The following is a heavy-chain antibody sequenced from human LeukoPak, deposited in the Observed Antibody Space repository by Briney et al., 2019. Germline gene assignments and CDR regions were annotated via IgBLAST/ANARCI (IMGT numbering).Heavy chain of an antibody. CDR1: GFTFSSYV. D-gene: IGHD2-2*01. CDR2: ITAGVIST. CDR3: ATVVVPAAISSYYFDH. Sequence: PGGSLRLSCAASGFTFSSYVMSWVRQAPGKGLEWVSAITAGVISTYYADSVKGRFTISRDNSKNTVYLQMNSLRAEDTAVYYCATVVVPAAISSYYFDHWGQGTLVTVSS. V-gene: IGHV3-23*01. J-gene: IGHJ4*02.